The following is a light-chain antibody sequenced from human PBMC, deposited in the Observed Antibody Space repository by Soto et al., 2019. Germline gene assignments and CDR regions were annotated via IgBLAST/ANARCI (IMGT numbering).Light chain of an antibody. CDR3: QQYCSSPRLT. Sequence: EKVMTQSPATLSVSPGERATLSCRASQSVSRNVAWYQQKPGQAPRLLIYGASSRATGIPDRFSGSGSGTDFTLTISRLEPEDFAVYYCQQYCSSPRLTFGGGTKV. CDR2: GAS. V-gene: IGKV3-20*01. CDR1: QSVSRN. J-gene: IGKJ4*01.